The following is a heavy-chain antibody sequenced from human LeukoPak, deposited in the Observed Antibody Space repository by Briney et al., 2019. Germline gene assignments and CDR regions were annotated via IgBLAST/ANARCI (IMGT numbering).Heavy chain of an antibody. D-gene: IGHD4-11*01. CDR1: GGSISSSY. Sequence: PSETLSLTRPVYGGSISSSYWSWTRQPAGKGLESLGHISTSGSHNYHPPLKTRVPIPVDTSKNQFSLKLSSVTAADTAVYYCARMVRRLERLKIGRDSDYATXYYFDXXXXGTLVTV. J-gene: IGHJ4*02. CDR3: ARMVRRLERLKIGRDSDYATXYYFDX. V-gene: IGHV4-4*07. CDR2: ISTSGSH.